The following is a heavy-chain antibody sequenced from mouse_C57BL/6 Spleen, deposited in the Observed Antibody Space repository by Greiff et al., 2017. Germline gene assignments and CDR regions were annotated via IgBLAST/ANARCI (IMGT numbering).Heavy chain of an antibody. CDR3: AVSSNDAWCAY. Sequence: EVKLVESGGGLVKPGGSMKISCVASGFTFSNYWMNWVRQSPEKGLEWVAQIRLKSDNYATHYAEYGTGRFTISRDDSKSSVYLQMSSLRAEDTGIYYCAVSSNDAWCAYWGQGTLVTVSA. CDR2: IRLKSDNYAT. V-gene: IGHV6-3*01. CDR1: GFTFSNYW. D-gene: IGHD2-12*01. J-gene: IGHJ3*01.